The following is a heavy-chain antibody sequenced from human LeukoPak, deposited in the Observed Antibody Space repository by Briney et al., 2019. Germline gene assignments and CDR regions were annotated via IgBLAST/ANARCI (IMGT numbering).Heavy chain of an antibody. D-gene: IGHD2-2*01. CDR1: GGSFSGFY. CDR2: INHSGST. CDR3: ASDIVVVPAAMGSYYYYGMDV. Sequence: PSDTLTLTCAVYGGSFSGFYWSWIRQPPGKGLEWIGEINHSGSTNYNPSLKSRVTRSVDTSKNQFSLKLSSVTAADTAVYYCASDIVVVPAAMGSYYYYGMDVWGQGTTVTVS. J-gene: IGHJ6*02. V-gene: IGHV4-34*01.